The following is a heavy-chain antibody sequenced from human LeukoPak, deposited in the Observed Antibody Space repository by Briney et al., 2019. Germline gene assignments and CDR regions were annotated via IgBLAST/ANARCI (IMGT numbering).Heavy chain of an antibody. CDR1: GYTFINYG. CDR3: ARSVPGDYVWGSYRRFDY. V-gene: IGHV1-18*01. CDR2: ISAYSGNT. J-gene: IGHJ4*02. Sequence: GASVKVSCKASGYTFINYGVGWVRQAPGQGLEWMGWISAYSGNTDYSQSLQGRVTMTTDTSKSTAYMELRSLRSDDTAVYYCARSVPGDYVWGSYRRFDYWGQGTLVTVAS. D-gene: IGHD3-16*02.